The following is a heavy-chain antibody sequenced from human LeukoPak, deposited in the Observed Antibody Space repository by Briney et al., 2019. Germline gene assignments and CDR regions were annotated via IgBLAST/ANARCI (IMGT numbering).Heavy chain of an antibody. CDR1: GFTFSNAW. V-gene: IGHV3-15*01. CDR2: IKSKTDGGTT. Sequence: GGSLGLSCAASGFTFSNAWMSWVRQAPGKGLEWVGRIKSKTDGGTTDYAAPVKGRFTISRDDSKNTLYLQMNSLKTEDTAVYYCTTDRRGNWNYEHWGQGTLVTVSS. D-gene: IGHD1-7*01. J-gene: IGHJ1*01. CDR3: TTDRRGNWNYEH.